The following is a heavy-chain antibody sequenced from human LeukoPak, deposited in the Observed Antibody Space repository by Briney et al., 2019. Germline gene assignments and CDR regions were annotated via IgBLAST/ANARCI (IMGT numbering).Heavy chain of an antibody. CDR1: GFTFSSYS. CDR2: ISSSSSYI. Sequence: GGSLRLSCAASGFTFSSYSMNWVRQAPGKGLEWVSSISSSSSYIYYAGSVKGRFTISRDNAKNSLYLQMNSLRAEDTAVYYCARGEYYFDGGYWGQGALVTVSS. CDR3: ARGEYYFDGGY. J-gene: IGHJ4*02. D-gene: IGHD3-22*01. V-gene: IGHV3-21*01.